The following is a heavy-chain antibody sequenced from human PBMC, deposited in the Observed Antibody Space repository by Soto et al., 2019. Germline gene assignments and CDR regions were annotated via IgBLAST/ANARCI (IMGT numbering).Heavy chain of an antibody. J-gene: IGHJ4*02. CDR3: ARGVVYGSSSGPVVNAPFDF. CDR2: IIPIFGTA. D-gene: IGHD6-6*01. CDR1: GGTFSSYA. Sequence: QVQLVQSGAEVKKPGSSVKVSCKASGGTFSSYAISWVRQAPGQGLEWMGGIIPIFGTANYTQKFQGRVTITADESTSTIYIELSRLRFEDIAVYSCARGVVYGSSSGPVVNAPFDFWGQGTLVTVSS. V-gene: IGHV1-69*01.